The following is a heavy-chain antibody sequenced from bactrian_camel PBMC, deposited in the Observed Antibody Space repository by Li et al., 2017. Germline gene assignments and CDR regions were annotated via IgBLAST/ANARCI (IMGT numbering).Heavy chain of an antibody. J-gene: IGHJ4*01. CDR1: GFTFSGYY. CDR2: LGSVTAT. V-gene: IGHV3S10*01. Sequence: DVQLVESGGGLVQPGGSLRVSCAAAGFTFSGYYMSWVRQAPGKGLEWVSSLGSVTATDYADSVKGRFTISRDNAKNTVSLQMNSLKPEDTAVYYCVSLVGRPLVHQGTQVTVS. D-gene: IGHD2*01.